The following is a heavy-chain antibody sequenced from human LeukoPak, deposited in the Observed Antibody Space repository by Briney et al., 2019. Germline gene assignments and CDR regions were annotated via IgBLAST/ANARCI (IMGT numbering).Heavy chain of an antibody. CDR3: ARSSGYYSDY. D-gene: IGHD3-22*01. CDR2: IYYSGST. CDR1: GGSISSGGYY. V-gene: IGHV4-31*03. J-gene: IGHJ4*02. Sequence: PSETLSLTCTVSGGSISSGGYYWSWVRQHPGKGLEWIGYIYYSGSTYYNPSLKSRVIISVDTSKNQFSLKLSSVTAADTAVYYCARSSGYYSDYWGQGTLVTVSS.